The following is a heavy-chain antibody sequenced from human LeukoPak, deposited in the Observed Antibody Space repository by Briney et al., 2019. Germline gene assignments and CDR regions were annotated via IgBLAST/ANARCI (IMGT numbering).Heavy chain of an antibody. D-gene: IGHD3-22*01. CDR1: GFTFGDYG. V-gene: IGHV3-49*04. Sequence: GRSLRLSCTASGFTFGDYGMSWVRQARGEGLEWVGFIRSKPYGGTTEYAASVKGRFTISRDDSESIAYLQMNSLKTEDTAVYYCTRGDYYDSSGYYLLFDYWGQGTLVTVSS. CDR3: TRGDYYDSSGYYLLFDY. CDR2: IRSKPYGGTT. J-gene: IGHJ4*02.